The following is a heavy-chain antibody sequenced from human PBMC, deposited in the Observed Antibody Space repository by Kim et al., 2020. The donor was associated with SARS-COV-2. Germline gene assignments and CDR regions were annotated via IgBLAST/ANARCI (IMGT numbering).Heavy chain of an antibody. Sequence: GESLKISCKGSGYSFTSYWIGWVRQMPGKGLEWMGIIYPGDSDTRYSPSFQGQVTISADKSISTAYLQWSSLKASDTAMYYCARQGDAEYSSSSVADYYYYGMNVGGQGTTVTVSS. J-gene: IGHJ6*02. CDR2: IYPGDSDT. CDR1: GYSFTSYW. CDR3: ARQGDAEYSSSSVADYYYYGMNV. V-gene: IGHV5-51*01. D-gene: IGHD6-6*01.